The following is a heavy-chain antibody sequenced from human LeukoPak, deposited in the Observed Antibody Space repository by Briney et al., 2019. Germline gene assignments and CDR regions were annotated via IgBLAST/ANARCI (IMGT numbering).Heavy chain of an antibody. J-gene: IGHJ6*02. CDR2: INHSGST. CDR1: GGFFSGYY. Sequence: SETLSLTCAVYGGFFSGYYWSWIRQPPGKGLEWIGEINHSGSTNYNPSLKSRVTISVDTSKNQFSLKLSSVTAADTAVYYCATRSCTSTSCYPVYYYGMDVWGQGTTVTVSS. CDR3: ATRSCTSTSCYPVYYYGMDV. D-gene: IGHD2-2*01. V-gene: IGHV4-34*01.